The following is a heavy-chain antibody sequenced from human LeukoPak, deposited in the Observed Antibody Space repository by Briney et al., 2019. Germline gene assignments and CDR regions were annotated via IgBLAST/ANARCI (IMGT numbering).Heavy chain of an antibody. D-gene: IGHD6-19*01. CDR2: INPNSGGT. J-gene: IGHJ4*02. CDR1: GYTFTGYY. Sequence: GASVKVSCKASGYTFTGYYMHWVRQAPGQGLEWMGWINPNSGGTNYAQKFQGRVTMTRDTSISTAYMELSRLRSDDTAVYYCARDHEPPLLYSSGWPTFDYWGQGTLVTVSS. V-gene: IGHV1-2*02. CDR3: ARDHEPPLLYSSGWPTFDY.